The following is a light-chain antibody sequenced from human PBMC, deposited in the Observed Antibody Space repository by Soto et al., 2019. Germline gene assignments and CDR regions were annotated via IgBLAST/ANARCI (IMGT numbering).Light chain of an antibody. J-gene: IGKJ1*01. V-gene: IGKV1-5*01. Sequence: DIQMTQSPSTLSASIGDRVTITCRASQSISNWLAWYQQKPGKAPNVLIYDASSLESGVPSRFSGSGSGTEITIPISSVQPDDFGTHYCQPYSTYPWTFGQGTKVEIK. CDR3: QPYSTYPWT. CDR1: QSISNW. CDR2: DAS.